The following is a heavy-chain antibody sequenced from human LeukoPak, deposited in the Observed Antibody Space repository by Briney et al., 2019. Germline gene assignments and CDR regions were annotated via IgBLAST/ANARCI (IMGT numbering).Heavy chain of an antibody. CDR3: ARDRSYIMDV. V-gene: IGHV3-74*01. CDR1: GFSFSPYW. CDR2: IKSDGSST. J-gene: IGHJ6*04. Sequence: PGGSLRLSCAASGFSFSPYWMHWVRQAPGKGLVWVSLIKSDGSSTTYADSVKGRFTISRDNAKNTLYLQMNSLRAEDTAVYYCARDRSYIMDVWGKGTTVTVSS. D-gene: IGHD4-11*01.